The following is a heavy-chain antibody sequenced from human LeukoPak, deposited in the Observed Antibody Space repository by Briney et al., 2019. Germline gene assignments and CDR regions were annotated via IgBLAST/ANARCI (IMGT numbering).Heavy chain of an antibody. CDR3: TRDPPTRF. CDR2: IRNKADGGTP. D-gene: IGHD3-10*02. J-gene: IGHJ4*02. Sequence: GGSLRLSCTGSGFTFGDYTITWIRQAPGKGLEWVGLIRNKADGGTPEYAASVQGRFTISRDDSKSIAYLQMDSLKTDDTAVYFCTRDPPTRFWGQGTLVSVSS. CDR1: GFTFGDYT. V-gene: IGHV3-49*03.